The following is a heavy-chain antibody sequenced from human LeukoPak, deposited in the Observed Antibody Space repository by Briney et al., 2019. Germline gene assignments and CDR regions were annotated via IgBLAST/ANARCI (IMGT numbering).Heavy chain of an antibody. CDR1: GFTFSTYA. J-gene: IGHJ4*02. CDR3: AKDRVKGPPPPYFDY. D-gene: IGHD2-21*01. Sequence: GTSLRLSCAASGFTFSTYAMSWVRQAPGKGLEWVSAISGSGGSTYYADSVKGRFTISRDNSKNTLYLQMNSLRAEDTAVYYCAKDRVKGPPPPYFDYWGQGTLVTVSS. V-gene: IGHV3-23*01. CDR2: ISGSGGST.